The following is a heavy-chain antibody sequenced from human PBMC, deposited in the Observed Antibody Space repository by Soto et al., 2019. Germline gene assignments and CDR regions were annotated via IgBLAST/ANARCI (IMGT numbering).Heavy chain of an antibody. CDR1: GFTVSNNY. V-gene: IGHV3-53*01. J-gene: IGHJ4*02. Sequence: EVQLVESGGGLIQPGGSLRLSCAVSGFTVSNNYMSWVRQAPGKGLEGVSVIYSGGYTAYGDSVKGRFTISRDNSKTTLSLQRNTVSAETTALNIGATPPGGGGYWGQGTLVTVSS. CDR3: ATPPGGGGY. CDR2: IYSGGYT. D-gene: IGHD3-16*01.